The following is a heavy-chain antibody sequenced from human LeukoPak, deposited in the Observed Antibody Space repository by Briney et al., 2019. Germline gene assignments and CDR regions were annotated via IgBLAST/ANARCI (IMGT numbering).Heavy chain of an antibody. Sequence: SETLSLTCTVSGGSISSGDYYWSWIRQPPGKGLEWIGYIYYSGSTYYNPSLKSRVTISVDTSKNQFSLKLSSVTAADTAGYYCARTLHYYDNCWDYWGQGTLVTVSS. CDR3: ARTLHYYDNCWDY. CDR2: IYYSGST. CDR1: GGSISSGDYY. V-gene: IGHV4-30-4*08. D-gene: IGHD3-22*01. J-gene: IGHJ4*02.